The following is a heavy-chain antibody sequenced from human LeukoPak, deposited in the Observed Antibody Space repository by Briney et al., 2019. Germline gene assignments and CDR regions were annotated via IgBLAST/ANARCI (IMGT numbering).Heavy chain of an antibody. J-gene: IGHJ3*02. V-gene: IGHV4-39*07. CDR3: ASPSMIVVRDGVYAFDI. CDR2: IYYSGST. Sequence: PSETLSLTCTVSGGSISSSSYYWGWIRQPPGKGLEWIGSIYYSGSTYYNPSLKSRVTISVDTSKNQFSLKLSSVTAADTAVYYCASPSMIVVRDGVYAFDIWGQGTMVTVSS. D-gene: IGHD3-22*01. CDR1: GGSISSSSYY.